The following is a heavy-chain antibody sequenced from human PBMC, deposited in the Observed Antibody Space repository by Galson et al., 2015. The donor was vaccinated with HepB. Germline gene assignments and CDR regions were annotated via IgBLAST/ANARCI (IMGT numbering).Heavy chain of an antibody. CDR1: GFTFSGYA. CDR3: AKGGYYDFWSAYDS. J-gene: IGHJ4*02. Sequence: SLRPSCAASGFTFSGYAMSWARQAPGKGLEWVSRINGYGRSKYYAASVKGRFTISRDNSKNTLYLQLNSLRRDDTAIYYCAKGGYYDFWSAYDSWGQGALVTVSS. CDR2: INGYGRSK. D-gene: IGHD3-3*01. V-gene: IGHV3-23*01.